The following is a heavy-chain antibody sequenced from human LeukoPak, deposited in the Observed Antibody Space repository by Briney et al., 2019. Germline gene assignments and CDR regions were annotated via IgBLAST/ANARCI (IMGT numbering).Heavy chain of an antibody. CDR2: IYTSGST. Sequence: PSETLSLTCTVSGGSISSYYWSSIRQPAGKVLEWIGRIYTSGSTNYNPSLKSRVTMSVDTSKNQFSLKLSSVTAADTAVYYCARGRDSSWYYFDYWGQGTLVTVSS. V-gene: IGHV4-4*07. D-gene: IGHD6-13*01. CDR3: ARGRDSSWYYFDY. CDR1: GGSISSYY. J-gene: IGHJ4*02.